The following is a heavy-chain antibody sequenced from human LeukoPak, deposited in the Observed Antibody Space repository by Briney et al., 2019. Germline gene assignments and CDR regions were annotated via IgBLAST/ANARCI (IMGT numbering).Heavy chain of an antibody. CDR2: IWYDGSNK. D-gene: IGHD5-18*01. Sequence: GGSLRLSCAASGFTFSSYGMHWVRQAPGKGLEWVAVIWYDGSNKYYADSVKGRFTISRDNSKNTLYLQMNSLRAEDTAVYYCAREDTAMDPPFDYWGQGTLVTVSS. V-gene: IGHV3-33*01. J-gene: IGHJ4*02. CDR3: AREDTAMDPPFDY. CDR1: GFTFSSYG.